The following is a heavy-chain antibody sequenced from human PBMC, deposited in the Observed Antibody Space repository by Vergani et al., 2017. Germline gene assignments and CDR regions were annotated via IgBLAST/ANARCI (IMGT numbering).Heavy chain of an antibody. J-gene: IGHJ6*02. CDR3: ARDQGSGSYYPTYGMDV. CDR1: GFTFSSYS. V-gene: IGHV3-48*01. CDR2: ISSSSSTI. D-gene: IGHD3-10*01. Sequence: EVQLVESGGGLVQPGGSLRLSCAASGFTFSSYSMNWVRQAPGKGLEWVSYISSSSSTIYYADSVKGRFTISRDNAKNSLYLQMNSLRAEDTAVYYCARDQGSGSYYPTYGMDVWSQGTTVTVSS.